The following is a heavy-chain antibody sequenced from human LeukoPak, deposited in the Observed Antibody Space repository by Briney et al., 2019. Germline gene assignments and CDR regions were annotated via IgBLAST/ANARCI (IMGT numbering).Heavy chain of an antibody. D-gene: IGHD6-13*01. CDR3: ARDRAAADLDY. J-gene: IGHJ4*02. V-gene: IGHV3-33*08. CDR2: IWYDGSNK. Sequence: GGSLRLSCAASGFTFSGYSMNWVRQAPGKGLEWVAVIWYDGSNKFYADSVKGRFTISRDNSKNTLYLQMNSLRAEDTAVYYCARDRAAADLDYWGQGTLVTVSS. CDR1: GFTFSGYS.